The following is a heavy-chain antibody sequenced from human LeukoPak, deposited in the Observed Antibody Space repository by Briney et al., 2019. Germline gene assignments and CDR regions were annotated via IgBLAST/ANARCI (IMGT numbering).Heavy chain of an antibody. J-gene: IGHJ4*02. CDR1: GSTFTIYG. Sequence: ASVKVSCKASGSTFTIYGISWVRHAPGQGLGWMGGISAYNGNTNYAQKLQGRVTMTTDTSTSTAYMELRSLRSDDTAVYYCARTRSSCSGWYEGSLDYWGQGTLVTV. V-gene: IGHV1-18*01. D-gene: IGHD6-19*01. CDR3: ARTRSSCSGWYEGSLDY. CDR2: ISAYNGNT.